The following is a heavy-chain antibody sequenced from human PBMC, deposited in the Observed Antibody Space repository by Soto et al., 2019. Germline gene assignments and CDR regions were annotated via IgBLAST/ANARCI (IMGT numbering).Heavy chain of an antibody. CDR3: AVPXXAAAGTLSYYGMDV. J-gene: IGHJ6*02. CDR1: GYTFTSYA. V-gene: IGHV1-3*01. Sequence: QVQLVQSGAEVKKPGASVKVSCKASGYTFTSYAMHWVRQAPGQRLEWMGWINAGNGNTKYSQKFQGRVTITRDTSASTAYMELSSXXSEDTXVYYCAVPXXAAAGTLSYYGMDVWGQGTTVTVSS. D-gene: IGHD6-13*01. CDR2: INAGNGNT.